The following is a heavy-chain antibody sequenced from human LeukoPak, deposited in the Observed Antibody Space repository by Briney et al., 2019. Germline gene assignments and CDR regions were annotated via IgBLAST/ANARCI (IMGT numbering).Heavy chain of an antibody. CDR3: AKRASGSGTSLYYFDY. J-gene: IGHJ4*02. Sequence: PGGSLRLSCAASGFTFSSYAMSWVRQAPGKGLEWVSVISNSGGRTFYADSVKGGFTISRDNSKNTLYLQMNSLRAEDTAVYYCAKRASGSGTSLYYFDYWGQGTLVTVSS. D-gene: IGHD3-10*01. CDR1: GFTFSSYA. V-gene: IGHV3-23*01. CDR2: ISNSGGRT.